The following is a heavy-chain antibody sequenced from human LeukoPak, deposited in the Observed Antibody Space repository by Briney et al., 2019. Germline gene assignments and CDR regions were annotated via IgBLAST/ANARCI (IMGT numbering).Heavy chain of an antibody. CDR2: ISSTGRTI. J-gene: IGHJ4*02. CDR1: GFTFTNYG. V-gene: IGHV3-23*01. Sequence: GGSLRLSCAAFGFTFTNYGISWVRQAPGKGLEWVSAISSTGRTIYYAESVKGRFTISRDDSKNTVYLQMNSLRAEDTAVYYCAKRHGLIDTRHFDYWGQGTLVTVS. D-gene: IGHD2/OR15-2a*01. CDR3: AKRHGLIDTRHFDY.